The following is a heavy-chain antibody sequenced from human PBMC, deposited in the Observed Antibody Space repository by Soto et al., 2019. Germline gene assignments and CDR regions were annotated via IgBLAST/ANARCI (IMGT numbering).Heavy chain of an antibody. D-gene: IGHD3-10*01. CDR1: GFTFGTTD. CDR3: VKNSGWFNT. Sequence: GGSLRLSCAASGFTFGTTDMSWVRQAPGEGLEWVSTIDGSGGITYYADSVKGRFTISRDNSRNTVYLQLNSLRGDDTALYYCVKNSGWFNTWGQGALVTVSS. V-gene: IGHV3-23*01. CDR2: IDGSGGIT. J-gene: IGHJ5*02.